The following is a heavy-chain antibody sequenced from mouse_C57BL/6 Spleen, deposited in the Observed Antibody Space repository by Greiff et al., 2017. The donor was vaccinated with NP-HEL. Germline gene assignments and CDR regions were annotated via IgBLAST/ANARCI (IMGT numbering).Heavy chain of an antibody. CDR1: GFSLTSYG. CDR2: IWSGGST. CDR3: ARGVYDSYFDY. D-gene: IGHD2-3*01. J-gene: IGHJ2*01. Sequence: QVQLQQSGPGLVQPSQSLSITCTVSGFSLTSYGVHWVRQSPGKGLEWLGVIWSGGSTDYNAAFISRLSISKDNSKSQVFFKMNSLQADDTAIYYCARGVYDSYFDYWGQGTTLTVSS. V-gene: IGHV2-2*01.